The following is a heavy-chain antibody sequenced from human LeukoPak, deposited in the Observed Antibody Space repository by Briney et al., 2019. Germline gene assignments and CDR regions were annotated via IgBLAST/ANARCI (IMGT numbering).Heavy chain of an antibody. D-gene: IGHD3-10*02. CDR3: ARVEMANVPPPFDY. CDR2: IYTSGST. V-gene: IGHV4-4*07. Sequence: SETLSLTCTVSGGSISSYYWSWIRQPAGKGLEWIGRIYTSGSTNYNPSLKSRVTMSVDTSKNQFSLKLSSVTAADTAVYYCARVEMANVPPPFDYWGQGTLVTVSS. J-gene: IGHJ4*02. CDR1: GGSISSYY.